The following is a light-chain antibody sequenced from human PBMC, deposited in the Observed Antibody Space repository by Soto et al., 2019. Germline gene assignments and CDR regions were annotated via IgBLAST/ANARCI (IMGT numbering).Light chain of an antibody. CDR2: EVS. Sequence: QSALTQPASVSGSPGQSITISCTGTSSDVGTYYLVSWYQQHPGKAPKLVIYEVSKRPSGVSNRFSGSKSGDTDSLTFSGLQSEDEADYYCCLYAGSSTYVFGTGTKVTVL. CDR3: CLYAGSSTYV. V-gene: IGLV2-23*02. J-gene: IGLJ1*01. CDR1: SSDVGTYYL.